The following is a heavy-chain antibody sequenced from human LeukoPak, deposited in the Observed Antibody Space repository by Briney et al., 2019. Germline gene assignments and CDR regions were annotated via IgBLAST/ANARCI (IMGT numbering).Heavy chain of an antibody. CDR2: ISAYNGNT. J-gene: IGHJ4*02. Sequence: ASVKASCKASGYTFTSYGISWVRQAPGQGLEWMGWISAYNGNTGYAQKFQGRVTITRNTSISTAYMELSSLRSEDTAVYYCARDSRGYSYGFNDYWGQGTLVTVSS. V-gene: IGHV1-8*03. CDR3: ARDSRGYSYGFNDY. CDR1: GYTFTSYG. D-gene: IGHD5-18*01.